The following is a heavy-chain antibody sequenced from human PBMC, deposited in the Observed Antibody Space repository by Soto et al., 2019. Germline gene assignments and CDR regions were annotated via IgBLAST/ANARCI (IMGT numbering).Heavy chain of an antibody. CDR1: GFNFENYA. D-gene: IGHD4-17*01. Sequence: EVLLVESGGGLVQPDRPLRLSCAASGFNFENYAMHWVRQAPGKGLEWVSGVSWNSGQLDYAGSVTGRFNISRYNGKNNLYLEMNSLRPDDTALYFCAKDKSTGEYSYYRYMDVWGRGTTVIVSS. CDR3: AKDKSTGEYSYYRYMDV. V-gene: IGHV3-9*01. CDR2: VSWNSGQL. J-gene: IGHJ6*03.